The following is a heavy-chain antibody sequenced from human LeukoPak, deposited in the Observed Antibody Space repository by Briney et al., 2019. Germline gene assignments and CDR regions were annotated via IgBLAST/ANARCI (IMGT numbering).Heavy chain of an antibody. D-gene: IGHD2-2*01. CDR2: IIPILGIA. CDR1: GGTFSSYA. CDR3: ARPSDYEGGEVPAAMVDYYYYGMDV. Sequence: ASVKVSCKASGGTFSSYAISWVRQAPGQGLEWMGRIIPILGIANYAQKFQGRVTITADKSTSTAYMELSSLRSEDTAVYYCARPSDYEGGEVPAAMVDYYYYGMDVWGQGTTVTVSS. J-gene: IGHJ6*02. V-gene: IGHV1-69*04.